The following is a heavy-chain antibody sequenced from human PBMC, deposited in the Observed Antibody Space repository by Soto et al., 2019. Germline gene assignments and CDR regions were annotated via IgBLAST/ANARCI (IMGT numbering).Heavy chain of an antibody. D-gene: IGHD3-10*02. CDR2: INPAGSVT. CDR1: GISFINHY. CDR3: ARDQSGIGYYVDWFDP. Sequence: GASVKVSCKASGISFINHYVHWVRQAPGQGPEWMGVINPAGSVTVYALKLQDRVTFTRDTIATTVFMELTSLTSEDTAVYYCARDQSGIGYYVDWFDPWGQGTLVTVSS. J-gene: IGHJ5*02. V-gene: IGHV1-46*01.